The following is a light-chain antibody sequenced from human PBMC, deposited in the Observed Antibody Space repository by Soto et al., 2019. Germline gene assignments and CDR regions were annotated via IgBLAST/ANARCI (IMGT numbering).Light chain of an antibody. CDR2: TDN. CDR1: SSNIGDNP. Sequence: QSVLTQSPSVSEAPRQRVTITCSGSSSNIGDNPVNWYQQLPGKAPKLLIYTDNQRPSGVPDRFSGSKSGTSASLAISGLRSEDEADYFCAAWDDNLRGYWVFGGGTKLTVL. V-gene: IGLV1-36*01. CDR3: AAWDDNLRGYWV. J-gene: IGLJ2*01.